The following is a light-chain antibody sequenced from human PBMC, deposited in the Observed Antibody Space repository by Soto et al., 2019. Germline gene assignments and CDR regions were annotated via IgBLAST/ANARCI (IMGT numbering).Light chain of an antibody. CDR1: QTITNH. J-gene: IGKJ2*03. V-gene: IGKV1-39*01. CDR3: QHSYTTPYS. Sequence: DIPMTQSPSYVSASVGDRVIITCRASQTITNHLNWFQQKPGRAPRLLIYAASTLQTGVPARFSGGGAGTDYSLVINGLQPEDFATYFCQHSYTTPYSFGQGTKV. CDR2: AAS.